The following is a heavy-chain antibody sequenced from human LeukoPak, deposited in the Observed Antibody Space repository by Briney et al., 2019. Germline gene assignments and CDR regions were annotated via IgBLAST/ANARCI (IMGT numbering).Heavy chain of an antibody. D-gene: IGHD2-15*01. CDR1: GYTFTSYG. V-gene: IGHV1-18*04. CDR3: ARAHLYCSGGSCYSRTFDY. CDR2: ISAYSGNT. J-gene: IGHJ4*02. Sequence: ASVKVSCKASGYTFTSYGISWVRQAPGQGLEWMGWISAYSGNTNYAQKLQGRVTMTTDTSTSTAYMELRSLRSDDTAVYYCARAHLYCSGGSCYSRTFDYWGQGTLVTASS.